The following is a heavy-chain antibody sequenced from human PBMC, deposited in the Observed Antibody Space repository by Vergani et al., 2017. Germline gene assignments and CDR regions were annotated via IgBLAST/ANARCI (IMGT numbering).Heavy chain of an antibody. V-gene: IGHV3-23*04. D-gene: IGHD4-17*01. CDR1: GFTFDDYA. CDR3: VKDLYGDYQTVDY. CDR2: ISGSGGST. J-gene: IGHJ4*02. Sequence: EVQLVESGGGLVQPGRSLRLSCAASGFTFDDYAMHWVRQAPGKGLEWVSAISGSGGSTYYADSVKGRFTISRDNSKNTLYLQMSSLRAEDTAVYYCVKDLYGDYQTVDYWGQGTLVTVSS.